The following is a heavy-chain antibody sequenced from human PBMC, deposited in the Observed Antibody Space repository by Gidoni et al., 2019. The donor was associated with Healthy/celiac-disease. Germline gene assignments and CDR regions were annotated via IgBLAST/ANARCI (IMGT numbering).Heavy chain of an antibody. J-gene: IGHJ4*02. Sequence: QLQLQESGPGLVKPSETLSLPCPVPGGPISSSSYYWGWIRQPPGKGLEWIGSIYYSGSTYYNPSLKSRVTISVDTSKNQFSLKLSSVTAADTAVYYCATPALYTDVDYWGQGTLVTVSS. CDR2: IYYSGST. V-gene: IGHV4-39*01. D-gene: IGHD2-2*01. CDR1: GGPISSSSYY. CDR3: ATPALYTDVDY.